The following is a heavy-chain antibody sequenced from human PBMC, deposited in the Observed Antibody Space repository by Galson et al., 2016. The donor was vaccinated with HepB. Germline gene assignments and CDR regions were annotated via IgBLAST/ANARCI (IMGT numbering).Heavy chain of an antibody. D-gene: IGHD3-16*01. V-gene: IGHV3-23*01. CDR3: GKNLKRASYYDYVWGTAINS. CDR2: ISGSGDT. CDR1: GFTFSTYA. Sequence: LRLSCAASGFTFSTYAMSWVRQAPGKGLEWVSGISGSGDTKFADSVKGRFTISRDNSKTTLYLQMNSLRAEDTAIYYCGKNLKRASYYDYVWGTAINSWGQGALVTVSS. J-gene: IGHJ4*02.